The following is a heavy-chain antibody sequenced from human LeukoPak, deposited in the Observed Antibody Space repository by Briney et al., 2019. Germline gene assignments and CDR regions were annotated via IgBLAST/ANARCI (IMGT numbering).Heavy chain of an antibody. Sequence: PSETLSLTCTVSGGSISTNYWSWIRQPPGKGLEWIGYIFHTGNTNYNPSLTSRVTISVDTSKNQFSLKLSSVTAADTAVYFCARQIRGAYYYFDSWGQGTLVAVSS. V-gene: IGHV4-59*08. D-gene: IGHD3-10*01. CDR1: GGSISTNY. CDR2: IFHTGNT. CDR3: ARQIRGAYYYFDS. J-gene: IGHJ4*02.